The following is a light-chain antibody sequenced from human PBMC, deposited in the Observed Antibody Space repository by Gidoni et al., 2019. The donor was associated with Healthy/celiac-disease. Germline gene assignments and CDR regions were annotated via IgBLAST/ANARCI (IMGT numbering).Light chain of an antibody. CDR2: AAS. CDR3: QQYYSYPLT. V-gene: IGKV1-8*01. J-gene: IGKJ4*01. Sequence: AIRMTQSPSSFSASTGDRVTITVRASQGISSYLAWYQQKPGKAPKLLIYAASTLQSGVPSRFSGSGFGTDFTITISCLQSEDFAIYYCQQYYSYPLTFGGXTKVEIK. CDR1: QGISSY.